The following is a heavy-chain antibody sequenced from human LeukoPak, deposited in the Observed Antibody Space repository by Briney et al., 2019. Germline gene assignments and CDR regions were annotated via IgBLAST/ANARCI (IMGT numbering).Heavy chain of an antibody. J-gene: IGHJ3*02. CDR1: GFTFSSYA. Sequence: PGRSLRLSCAASGFTFSSYAMHWVRQAPGKGLEWVAVISYDGSNKYYADSVKGRFTISRDNSKNTLYLQMNSLRAEDTAVYYCAKVSLNMANDASDIWGQGTMVSVSS. CDR2: ISYDGSNK. D-gene: IGHD2/OR15-2a*01. CDR3: AKVSLNMANDASDI. V-gene: IGHV3-30*04.